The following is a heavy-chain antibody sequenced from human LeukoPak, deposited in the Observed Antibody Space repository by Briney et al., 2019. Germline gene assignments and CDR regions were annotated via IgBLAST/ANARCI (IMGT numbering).Heavy chain of an antibody. CDR2: IFYSGHT. Sequence: SETLSFTCTVAGATVSSSSFVREWIRQAPGKRLERIGTIFYSGHTHFNPSLKSRATFSMDTSKNQFPMNLTSVTTADPDVYYCAKDRSQLHLRPLGWFGTWGQGNLVTVSS. J-gene: IGHJ5*02. CDR3: AKDRSQLHLRPLGWFGT. V-gene: IGHV4-39*06. D-gene: IGHD5-24*01. CDR1: GATVSSSSFV.